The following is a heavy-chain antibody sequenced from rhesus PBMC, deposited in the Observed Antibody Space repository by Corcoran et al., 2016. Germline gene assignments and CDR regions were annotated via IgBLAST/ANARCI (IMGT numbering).Heavy chain of an antibody. D-gene: IGHD3-34*01. CDR2: IGGSNGNT. CDR1: GGSISGYY. J-gene: IGHJ4*01. Sequence: QVQLQESGPGLVKPSETLALPCAVSGGSISGYYWNWIRPPPGKGLEWIGYIGGSNGNTYYNPSLRSRVTSYTDTTKNQFSRKLDSGTAAATAVYYCAKQVGGVYWGQGVLVTVSS. CDR3: AKQVGGVY. V-gene: IGHV4-165*02.